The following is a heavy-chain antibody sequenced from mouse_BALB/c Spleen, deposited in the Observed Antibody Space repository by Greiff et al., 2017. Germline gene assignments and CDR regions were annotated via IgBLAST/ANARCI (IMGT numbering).Heavy chain of an antibody. CDR1: GFTFSDYY. D-gene: IGHD2-10*02. Sequence: EVKLVESGGGLVKPGGSLKLSCAASGFTFSDYYMYWVRQTPEKRLEWVATISDGGSYTYYPDSVKGRFTISRDNAKNNLYLQMSSLKSEDTAMYYCAREYGNYGWFAYWGQGTLVTVSA. J-gene: IGHJ3*01. CDR3: AREYGNYGWFAY. CDR2: ISDGGSYT. V-gene: IGHV5-4*02.